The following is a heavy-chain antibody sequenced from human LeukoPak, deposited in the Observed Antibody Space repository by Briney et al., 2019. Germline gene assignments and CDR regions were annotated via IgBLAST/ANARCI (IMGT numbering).Heavy chain of an antibody. D-gene: IGHD3-22*01. CDR1: GGSVSGYY. V-gene: IGHV4-34*01. CDR2: INHSGST. CDR3: ARGPPADYYDRSGFYPCFDY. Sequence: SETLSLTCAVYGGSVSGYYWSWIRQPPGKGLEWIGEINHSGSTNYNPSLKSRVTISVDMSKDQFSLKLGSVTAADTAAYYCARGPPADYYDRSGFYPCFDYWGQGALVTVSS. J-gene: IGHJ4*02.